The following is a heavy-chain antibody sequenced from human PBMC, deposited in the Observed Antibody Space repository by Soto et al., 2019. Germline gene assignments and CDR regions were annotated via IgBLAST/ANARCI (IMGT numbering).Heavy chain of an antibody. CDR2: IYYSGST. Sequence: SETLSLTCTVCGGSVSSSDYFWSWLRQSPGKRLEWIAYIYYSGSTNYNPSLKSRATISVDTSKSQVSLTLTSMTAADAALYYCARSPNYYYYGFDVWGQGTAVTVSS. J-gene: IGHJ6*02. V-gene: IGHV4-61*08. D-gene: IGHD3-10*01. CDR1: GGSVSSSDYF. CDR3: ARSPNYYYYGFDV.